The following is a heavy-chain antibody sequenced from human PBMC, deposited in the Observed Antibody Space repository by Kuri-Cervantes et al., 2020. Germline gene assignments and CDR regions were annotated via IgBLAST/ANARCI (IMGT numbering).Heavy chain of an antibody. J-gene: IGHJ5*02. CDR1: GYTFTGYY. CDR2: INPNSGGT. D-gene: IGHD1-7*01. V-gene: IGHV1-2*04. CDR3: ARGGGRYNWNYGGGWFDP. Sequence: ASVKVSCKASGYTFTGYYMHWVRQAPGQGLEWMGWINPNSGGTNYAQKFQGWVTMTRDTSISTAYMELSRLRSDDTAVYYCARGGGRYNWNYGGGWFDPWGQGTLVTVSS.